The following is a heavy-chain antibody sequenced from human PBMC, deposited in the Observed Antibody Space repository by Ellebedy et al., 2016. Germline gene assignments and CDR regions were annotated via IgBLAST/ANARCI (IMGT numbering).Heavy chain of an antibody. CDR3: RQGHYADY. CDR1: GFPFNNFF. J-gene: IGHJ4*02. CDR2: ISGGGDGT. Sequence: GGSLRLXCVTSGFPFNNFFMSWVRQAPGKGLEWVSTISGGGDGTYLADSVKGRFTISRDNSRNTLHLQMNNLRGEDTAVYYCRQGHYADYWGQGTLVTVSS. V-gene: IGHV3-23*01.